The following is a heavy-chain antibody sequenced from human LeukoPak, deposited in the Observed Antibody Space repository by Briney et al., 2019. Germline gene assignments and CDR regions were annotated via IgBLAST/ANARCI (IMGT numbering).Heavy chain of an antibody. CDR3: ARVAARPYYYYMDV. Sequence: GGSLRLSCAASGFTFSGSAMHWVRQTSGKGLEWVGRIRSKANSYATAYAASVKGRLTISRDDSKNTAYLQMNSLKSEDTAVYYCARVAARPYYYYMDVWGKGTTVTVSS. CDR2: IRSKANSYAT. CDR1: GFTFSGSA. D-gene: IGHD6-6*01. J-gene: IGHJ6*03. V-gene: IGHV3-73*01.